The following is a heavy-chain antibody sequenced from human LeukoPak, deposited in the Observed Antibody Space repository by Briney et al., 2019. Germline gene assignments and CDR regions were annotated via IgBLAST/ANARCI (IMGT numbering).Heavy chain of an antibody. CDR1: GFTFSDYY. Sequence: GGSLRLSCAASGFTFSDYYMSWIRQAPGKGLEWVSYISSSGSTIYYADSVKGRFTISRDNAKNSLYLQMNSLRAEDTAVYYCARVRGYDRHDWFDPWGQGTLVTVSS. CDR2: ISSSGSTI. J-gene: IGHJ5*02. V-gene: IGHV3-11*01. D-gene: IGHD5-12*01. CDR3: ARVRGYDRHDWFDP.